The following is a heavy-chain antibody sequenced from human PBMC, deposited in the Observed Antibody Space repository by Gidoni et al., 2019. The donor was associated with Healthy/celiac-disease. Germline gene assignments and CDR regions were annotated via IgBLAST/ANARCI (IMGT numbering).Heavy chain of an antibody. V-gene: IGHV4-39*01. J-gene: IGHJ4*02. CDR2: IYYSGST. D-gene: IGHD3-22*01. CDR3: ARLRYYYDGSGYYYDY. CDR1: GGSISSSSYY. Sequence: QLQLQESGPGLVKPSETLSLTCTVSGGSISSSSYYWGWIRQPPGKGLEWIGSIYYSGSTYYTPSLKSRVTISVDTSKNQFSLKLSSVTAADTAVYYCARLRYYYDGSGYYYDYWGQGTLVTVSS.